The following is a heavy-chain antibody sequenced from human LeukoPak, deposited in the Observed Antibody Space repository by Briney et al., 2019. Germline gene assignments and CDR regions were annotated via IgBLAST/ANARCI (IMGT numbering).Heavy chain of an antibody. J-gene: IGHJ3*02. D-gene: IGHD3-10*01. V-gene: IGHV4-59*08. CDR2: IFYSGST. Sequence: PSETLSLTCTVSGASISSYYWTWIRQPPGKGLEWIGYIFYSGSTNYNPSPKSRVTISVDMSKNQFSLKLRSVTAADTAVYYCARHGGATMVRGVLVDAFDIWGQGTMVTVSS. CDR3: ARHGGATMVRGVLVDAFDI. CDR1: GASISSYY.